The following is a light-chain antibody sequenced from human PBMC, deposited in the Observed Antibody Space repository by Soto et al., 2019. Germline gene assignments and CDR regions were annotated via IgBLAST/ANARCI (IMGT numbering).Light chain of an antibody. CDR2: DVS. CDR3: CSYAGSYTSPVV. V-gene: IGLV2-11*01. CDR1: SSDVGGYKY. J-gene: IGLJ2*01. Sequence: QSALTQPRSVSGSPGQSVTISCNGTSSDVGGYKYVSWYQQHPGKAPKLMIYDVSKRPSGVPDRFSGSKSGNTASLTISGLQAEDEADYYCCSYAGSYTSPVVFGGGTKLTVL.